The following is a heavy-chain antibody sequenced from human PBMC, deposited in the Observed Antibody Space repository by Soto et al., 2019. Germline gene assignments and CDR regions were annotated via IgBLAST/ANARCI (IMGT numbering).Heavy chain of an antibody. Sequence: ASVKVSCTASGYTFTSYGISWVRQAPGQGLEWMGWISAYNGNTNYAQKLQGRVTMTTDTSTSTAYMELRSLRSDDTAVYYCARDNYGDYGYYYYYMDVWGKGTTVTVSS. V-gene: IGHV1-18*01. CDR1: GYTFTSYG. CDR2: ISAYNGNT. D-gene: IGHD4-17*01. CDR3: ARDNYGDYGYYYYYMDV. J-gene: IGHJ6*03.